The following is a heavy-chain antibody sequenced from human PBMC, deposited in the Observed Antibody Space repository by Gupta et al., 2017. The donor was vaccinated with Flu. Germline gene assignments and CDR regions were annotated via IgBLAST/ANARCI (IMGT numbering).Heavy chain of an antibody. CDR2: VKYDGGET. Sequence: NAYWMSWVRQAPGKGLEWVANVKYDGGETHYVDSVRGRFTISRDNAHESVYLQMNSLRAEDTAMYYCARDSAELFDTWGQGTMVTVSS. J-gene: IGHJ3*02. V-gene: IGHV3-7*01. CDR3: ARDSAELFDT. CDR1: NAYW. D-gene: IGHD1-7*01.